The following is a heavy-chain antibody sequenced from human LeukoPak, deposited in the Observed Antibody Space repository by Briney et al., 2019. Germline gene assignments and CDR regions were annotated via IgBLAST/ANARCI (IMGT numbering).Heavy chain of an antibody. V-gene: IGHV3-15*01. CDR1: GFTFSNAW. D-gene: IGHD1-1*01. Sequence: GGSLRLSCAASGFTFSNAWMSWVRQAPGEGLEWVGRIKSKTDGGTTDYAAPVKGRFTISRDDSKNTLYLQMNSLKTEDTAVYYCTTPIVANRYNWNDARVNYYYYYMDVWGKGTTVTVSS. CDR3: TTPIVANRYNWNDARVNYYYYYMDV. CDR2: IKSKTDGGTT. J-gene: IGHJ6*03.